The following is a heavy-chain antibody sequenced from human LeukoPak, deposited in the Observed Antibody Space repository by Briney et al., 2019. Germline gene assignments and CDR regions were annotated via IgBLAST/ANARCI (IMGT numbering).Heavy chain of an antibody. Sequence: PSETLSLTCTVSGGSISSYYWSWIRQPPGKGLEWIGYIYYSGSTNYNPSLKSRVTISVDTSKNQFSLELSSVTAADTAVYYCAREGRGRYSSSSGGFDYWGQGTLVTVSS. V-gene: IGHV4-59*01. CDR1: GGSISSYY. J-gene: IGHJ4*02. D-gene: IGHD6-6*01. CDR3: AREGRGRYSSSSGGFDY. CDR2: IYYSGST.